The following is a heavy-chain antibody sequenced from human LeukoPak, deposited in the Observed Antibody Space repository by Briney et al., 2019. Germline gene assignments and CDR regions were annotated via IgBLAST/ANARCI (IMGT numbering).Heavy chain of an antibody. CDR2: INPNSDNT. CDR3: ARGGYCTSTSCFVLAADFDY. Sequence: ASVKVSCKPSRYTFTAYYMHWVRQAPGQGLEWMGWINPNSDNTNYAQKFQGRVTMTRDTSISTAYMELSGLRSDDTAVYYCARGGYCTSTSCFVLAADFDYWGQGILVTVSS. D-gene: IGHD2-2*01. J-gene: IGHJ4*02. CDR1: RYTFTAYY. V-gene: IGHV1-2*02.